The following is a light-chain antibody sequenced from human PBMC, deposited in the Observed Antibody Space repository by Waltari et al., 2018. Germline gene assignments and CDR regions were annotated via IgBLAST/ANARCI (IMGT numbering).Light chain of an antibody. V-gene: IGKV3-20*01. CDR2: QAS. CDR1: QSLSIY. Sequence: EIVLTQSPGTLSLSPRERATLSCRASQSLSIYLAWYQQKPGRAPRLLIYQASSRATGVPDRFSGSGSGTDFSLTISRLEPEDFAVYYCQHYVSLPVTFGQGTKVEIK. CDR3: QHYVSLPVT. J-gene: IGKJ1*01.